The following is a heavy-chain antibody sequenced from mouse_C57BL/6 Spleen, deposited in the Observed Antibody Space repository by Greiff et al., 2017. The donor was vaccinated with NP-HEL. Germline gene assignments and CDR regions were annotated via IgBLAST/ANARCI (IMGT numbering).Heavy chain of an antibody. CDR3: ARGYGSSFTFYWYFDV. CDR1: GYTFTSYW. V-gene: IGHV1-59*01. CDR2: IDPSDSYT. J-gene: IGHJ1*03. D-gene: IGHD1-1*01. Sequence: QVQLQQPGAELVRPGTSVKLSCKASGYTFTSYWMHWVKQRPGQGLEWIGVIDPSDSYTNYNQKFKGKATLTVDTSSSTAYMQLSSLTSEDSAVYYCARGYGSSFTFYWYFDVWGTGTTVTVSS.